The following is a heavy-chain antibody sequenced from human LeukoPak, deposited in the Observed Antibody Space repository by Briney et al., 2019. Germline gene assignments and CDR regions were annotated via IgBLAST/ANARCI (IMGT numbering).Heavy chain of an antibody. Sequence: PGGSLRPSCAASGFTFSSYSMNWVRQAPGKGLEWVSSITSRSTYINYADSAKGRFTISRDNAKNSLYLQMNSLRAEDTAVYYCARVLLGATTINYYYYYMDVWGKGTTVTVSS. CDR1: GFTFSSYS. J-gene: IGHJ6*03. V-gene: IGHV3-21*01. D-gene: IGHD1-26*01. CDR2: ITSRSTYI. CDR3: ARVLLGATTINYYYYYMDV.